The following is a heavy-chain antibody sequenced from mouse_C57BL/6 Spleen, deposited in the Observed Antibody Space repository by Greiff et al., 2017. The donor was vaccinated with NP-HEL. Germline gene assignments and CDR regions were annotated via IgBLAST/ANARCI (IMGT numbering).Heavy chain of an antibody. CDR3: ARGDIFMDY. Sequence: QVQLKQPGAELVMPGASVKLSCKASGYTFTSYWMHWVKQRPGQGLEWIGEIDPSDSYTNYNQKFKGKSTLTVDKSSSTAYMQLSSLTSEDSAVYYCARGDIFMDYWGQGTSVTVSS. J-gene: IGHJ4*01. CDR1: GYTFTSYW. CDR2: IDPSDSYT. V-gene: IGHV1-69*01.